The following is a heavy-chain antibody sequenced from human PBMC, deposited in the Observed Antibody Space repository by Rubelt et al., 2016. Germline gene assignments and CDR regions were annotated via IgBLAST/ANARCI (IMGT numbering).Heavy chain of an antibody. D-gene: IGHD5-12*01. Sequence: QVQLQESGPGLVKPSETLSLTCTVSGGSISSYYWSWIRQPPGKGLEWIGYIYYSGSTNYNPSLKSGVTISVDTSKNQFSLKLSSVTAADTAVYYCARHSSIYSGDYYYMDVWGKGTTVTVSS. CDR3: ARHSSIYSGDYYYMDV. CDR2: IYYSGST. CDR1: GGSISSYY. J-gene: IGHJ6*03. V-gene: IGHV4-59*08.